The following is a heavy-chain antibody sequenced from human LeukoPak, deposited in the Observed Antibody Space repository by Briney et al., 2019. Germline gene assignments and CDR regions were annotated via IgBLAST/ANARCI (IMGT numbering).Heavy chain of an antibody. CDR1: GYTFTSYY. V-gene: IGHV1-46*01. CDR3: ARPLRFGEFDFDY. CDR2: INPSGGST. J-gene: IGHJ4*02. D-gene: IGHD3-10*01. Sequence: ASVKVSCKASGYTFTSYYMHWVRQAPGQGLEWMGIINPSGGSTSYAQKFQGRVTMTRDTSISTAYMELSRLRSDDTAVYYCARPLRFGEFDFDYWGQGTLVTVSS.